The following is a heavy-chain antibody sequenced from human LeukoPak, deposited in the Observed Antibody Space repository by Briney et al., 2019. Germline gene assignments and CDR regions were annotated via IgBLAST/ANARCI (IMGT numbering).Heavy chain of an antibody. CDR2: ISGSGGST. V-gene: IGHV3-23*01. CDR3: AKTEGLYYYYGMDV. CDR1: GFTFSSYA. J-gene: IGHJ6*02. Sequence: GGSLRLSCAASGFTFSSYAMSWVRQDPGKGLEWVSAISGSGGSTYYADSVKGRFTISRDNSKNTLYLQMNSLRAEDTAVYYCAKTEGLYYYYGMDVWGQGTTVTVSS.